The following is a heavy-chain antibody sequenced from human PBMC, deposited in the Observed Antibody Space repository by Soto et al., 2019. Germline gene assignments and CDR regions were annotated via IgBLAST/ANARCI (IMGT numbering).Heavy chain of an antibody. CDR1: GFTFSSYW. Sequence: GGSLRLSCAASGFTFSSYWMSWVRQAPGKGLEWVANIKQDGSEKYYVDSVKGRFTISRDNAKNSLYLQMNSLRAEDTAVYYCAIPVWEKAMKLNHFYFWGLGALVTVSS. CDR2: IKQDGSEK. CDR3: AIPVWEKAMKLNHFYF. J-gene: IGHJ4*02. V-gene: IGHV3-7*02. D-gene: IGHD3-16*01.